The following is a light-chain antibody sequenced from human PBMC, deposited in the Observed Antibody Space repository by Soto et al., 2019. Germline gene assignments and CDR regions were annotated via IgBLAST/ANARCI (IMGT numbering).Light chain of an antibody. J-gene: IGKJ3*01. V-gene: IGKV3-15*01. Sequence: EIVLTQSPATLSVSAGLTVTLSCRASQSIRTNVAWYQQIPGQAPRLLVYGASTRATGVPARFSGSRSGIEFTLTISSLQSEDSAFYYCQQYFNWPLTWTFGPGTKVQIK. CDR1: QSIRTN. CDR3: QQYFNWPLTWT. CDR2: GAS.